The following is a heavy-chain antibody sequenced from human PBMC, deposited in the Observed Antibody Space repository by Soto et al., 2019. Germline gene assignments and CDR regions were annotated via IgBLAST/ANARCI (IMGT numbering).Heavy chain of an antibody. CDR2: INSGGGST. Sequence: GGSLRLSCAVSGFTFSSYWMHWVRQAPGKGLVWVSRINSGGGSTNYADSVKGRFTISRDNSKNTLYLQMNSLRAEDTAVYYCAKGPRPYYYDSSGYYYYFDYWGQGTLVTVSS. CDR3: AKGPRPYYYDSSGYYYYFDY. J-gene: IGHJ4*02. D-gene: IGHD3-22*01. CDR1: GFTFSSYW. V-gene: IGHV3-74*01.